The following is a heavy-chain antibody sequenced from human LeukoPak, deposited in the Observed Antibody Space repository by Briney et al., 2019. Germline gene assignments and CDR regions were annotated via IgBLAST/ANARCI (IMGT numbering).Heavy chain of an antibody. J-gene: IGHJ4*02. CDR2: INHSGST. Sequence: SETLSLTCAVYGGSFSGYYWSWIRQPPGKGLEWIGEINHSGSTNYNPSLKSRVTISVDTSKNQFSLKLSSVTAADTAVYYCARKRTGSGFDYWGQGTLVTVSS. CDR3: ARKRTGSGFDY. D-gene: IGHD2-15*01. V-gene: IGHV4-34*01. CDR1: GGSFSGYY.